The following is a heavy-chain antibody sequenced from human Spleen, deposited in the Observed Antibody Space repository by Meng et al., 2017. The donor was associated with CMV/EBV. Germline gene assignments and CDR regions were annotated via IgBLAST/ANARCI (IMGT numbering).Heavy chain of an antibody. D-gene: IGHD3-10*01. CDR2: VNPKTGDA. J-gene: IGHJ4*02. CDR1: GYTFTDYY. CDR3: VKEATMIRGVSPWS. V-gene: IGHV1-2*06. Sequence: QAQLVQSGAEVKKPGASVKVSCKTSGYTFTDYYTHWVRQAPGQGLDYMGRVNPKTGDANYAQKFQGRVTMTRDTSISTAYLELKWLTSDDTAIYYCVKEATMIRGVSPWSWGQGTLVTVSS.